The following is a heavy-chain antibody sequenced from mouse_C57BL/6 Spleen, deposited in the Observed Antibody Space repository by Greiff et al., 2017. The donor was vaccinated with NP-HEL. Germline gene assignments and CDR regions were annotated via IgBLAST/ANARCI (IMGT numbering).Heavy chain of an antibody. CDR1: GYTFTSYW. CDR2: IDPSDSYT. D-gene: IGHD1-1*01. V-gene: IGHV1-69*01. J-gene: IGHJ2*01. Sequence: QVQLQQPGAELVMPGASVKLSCKASGYTFTSYWMHWVKQRPGQGLEWIGEIDPSDSYTNYNQKFKGKSTLTVDKSSSTAYMQLSSLTSEDSAVYYCAVTTVVAGGYYFDYWGQGTTLTVSS. CDR3: AVTTVVAGGYYFDY.